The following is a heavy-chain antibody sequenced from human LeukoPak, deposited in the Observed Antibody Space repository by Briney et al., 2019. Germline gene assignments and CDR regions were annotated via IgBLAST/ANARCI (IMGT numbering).Heavy chain of an antibody. CDR2: INPSGGST. V-gene: IGHV1-46*01. Sequence: ASVNVSCKASGYTFTSYYMHWVRQAPGQGLEWMGVINPSGGSTTYAQTFQGRVTMTRDTSTSTLYMEVSSLRSEDTAVYYCALLMVRGPFDYWGQGTLVTVSS. J-gene: IGHJ4*02. CDR1: GYTFTSYY. D-gene: IGHD2-8*01. CDR3: ALLMVRGPFDY.